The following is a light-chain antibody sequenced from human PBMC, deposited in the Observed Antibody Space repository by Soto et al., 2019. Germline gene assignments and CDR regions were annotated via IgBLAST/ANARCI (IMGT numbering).Light chain of an antibody. Sequence: DNQMTQSPSTVSASVEDRVTITCRASQRISSWLAWYQQKPGKAPKLLIYKASSLESGVPSRFSGSGSGTEFTLTISSLQPDDSATYFCQQYSSYSWTFGQGTKVDIK. CDR1: QRISSW. V-gene: IGKV1-5*03. J-gene: IGKJ1*01. CDR2: KAS. CDR3: QQYSSYSWT.